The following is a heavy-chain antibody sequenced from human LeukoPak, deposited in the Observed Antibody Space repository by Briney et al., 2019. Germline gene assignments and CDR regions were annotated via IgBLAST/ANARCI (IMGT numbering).Heavy chain of an antibody. CDR3: ARDYPTSSGWSHLAFDF. CDR2: IFHSGST. CDR1: GGSISSSNW. V-gene: IGHV4-4*02. D-gene: IGHD6-19*01. J-gene: IGHJ3*01. Sequence: PSETLSLTCAVSGGSISSSNWWSWVRPPPGKGLEWIGEIFHSGSTNYNPSLKSRVTISVDKSKNHFSLKLSSVTAADTAVYYCARDYPTSSGWSHLAFDFWGQGTMVTVSS.